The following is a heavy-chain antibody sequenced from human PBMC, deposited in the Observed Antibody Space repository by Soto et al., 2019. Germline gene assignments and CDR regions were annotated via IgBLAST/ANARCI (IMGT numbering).Heavy chain of an antibody. CDR2: INHSGST. J-gene: IGHJ4*02. V-gene: IGHV4-34*01. CDR1: GGSFSGYY. Sequence: SETLSLTCAVYGGSFSGYYWSWIRQPPGKGLEWIGEINHSGSTNYNPSLKSRVTISVDTSKNQFSLKLSSVTAADTAVYYCAKKSIAPDRGIDYWGQGTLVTVSS. CDR3: AKKSIAPDRGIDY. D-gene: IGHD6-6*01.